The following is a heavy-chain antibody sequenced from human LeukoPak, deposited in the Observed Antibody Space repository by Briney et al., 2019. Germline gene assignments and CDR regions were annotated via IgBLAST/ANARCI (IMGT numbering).Heavy chain of an antibody. CDR2: IYYSGST. Sequence: SQTLSLTCTVSGGSISSGGYYWSWIRQHPGKGLEWIGYIYYSGSTYYNPSLKSRVTISVDMSKNQFSLKLSSVTAADTAVYYCARVDTAMVFDYWGQGTLVTVSS. CDR3: ARVDTAMVFDY. CDR1: GGSISSGGYY. J-gene: IGHJ4*02. D-gene: IGHD5-18*01. V-gene: IGHV4-31*03.